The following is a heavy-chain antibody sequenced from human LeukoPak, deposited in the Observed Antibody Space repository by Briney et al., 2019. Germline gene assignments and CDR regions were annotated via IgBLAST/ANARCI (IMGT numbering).Heavy chain of an antibody. CDR3: ARLIFGVVSAVDV. J-gene: IGHJ6*04. CDR1: GFTFSSYA. V-gene: IGHV3-64*01. D-gene: IGHD3-3*01. CDR2: ISSNGGST. Sequence: GGSLRLSCAASGFTFSSYATHWVRQAPGKGLEYVSAISSNGGSTYYANSVKGRFTISRDNSKNTLYLQMGSLRAEDMAVYYCARLIFGVVSAVDVWGKGTTVTVSS.